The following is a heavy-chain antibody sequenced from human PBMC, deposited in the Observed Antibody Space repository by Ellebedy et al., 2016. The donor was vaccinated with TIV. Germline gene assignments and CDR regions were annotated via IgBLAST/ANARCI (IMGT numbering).Heavy chain of an antibody. CDR2: IYYSGST. V-gene: IGHV4-34*01. CDR3: ARAKWELLRGGDAFDI. J-gene: IGHJ3*02. Sequence: SETLSLTXAVYGGSFSGYYWGWIRQPPGKGLEWIGSIYYSGSTYYNPSLKSRVTISVDTSKNQFSLKLSSVTAADTAVYYCARAKWELLRGGDAFDIWGQGTMVTVSS. D-gene: IGHD1-26*01. CDR1: GGSFSGYY.